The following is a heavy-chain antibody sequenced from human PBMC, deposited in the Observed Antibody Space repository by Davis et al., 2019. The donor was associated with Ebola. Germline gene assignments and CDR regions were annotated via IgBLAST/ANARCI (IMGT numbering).Heavy chain of an antibody. D-gene: IGHD1-14*01. CDR1: GFTFSTYS. Sequence: GGSLRLSCAASGFTFSTYSMSWVRQAPGKGLEWVSSISSDSDYIYYADSAKGRFTISRDNAKNSLYLQMNSLRAEDTAVYYCSRLRRAEAENYWGQGTLVTVSS. J-gene: IGHJ4*02. CDR3: SRLRRAEAENY. CDR2: ISSDSDYI. V-gene: IGHV3-21*01.